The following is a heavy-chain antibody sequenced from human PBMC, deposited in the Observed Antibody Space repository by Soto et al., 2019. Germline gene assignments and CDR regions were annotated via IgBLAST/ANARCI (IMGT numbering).Heavy chain of an antibody. Sequence: EEQLLESGGGLVQPGGSLRLSCAASGFTFDNYAMTWVRQAPGKGREWVSAISGGGDTTSYADSVKGRFTVSRDGSKNTLYLQMSSLRAEDTALYYCAKGRGGSGSLTPRVDFWGQGTLVTVSS. CDR3: AKGRGGSGSLTPRVDF. V-gene: IGHV3-23*01. J-gene: IGHJ4*02. D-gene: IGHD3-10*01. CDR2: ISGGGDTT. CDR1: GFTFDNYA.